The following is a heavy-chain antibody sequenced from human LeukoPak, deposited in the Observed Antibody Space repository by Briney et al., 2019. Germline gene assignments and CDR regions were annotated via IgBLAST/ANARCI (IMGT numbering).Heavy chain of an antibody. CDR3: ARVPTGHCSGGSCYPGGMDV. Sequence: SQTLSLTCTVSGGSISSGDYYWSWIRQPPGKGLEWIGCIYYSGSTYYNPSLKSRVTISVDTSKNQFSLKLSSVTAADTAVYYCARVPTGHCSGGSCYPGGMDVWGQGTTVTVSS. D-gene: IGHD2-15*01. V-gene: IGHV4-30-4*01. J-gene: IGHJ6*02. CDR1: GGSISSGDYY. CDR2: IYYSGST.